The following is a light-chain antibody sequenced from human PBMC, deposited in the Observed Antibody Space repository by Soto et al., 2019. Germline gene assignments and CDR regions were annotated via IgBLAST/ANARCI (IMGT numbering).Light chain of an antibody. J-gene: IGKJ5*01. CDR2: AAS. CDR3: QQTYSTTIT. V-gene: IGKV1-39*01. CDR1: QSISNY. Sequence: DIQKPQSPNSVSLSVGDRVTIACRASQSISNYLNWYQQRPGKDPKLLIYAASSLQSGVPSRFSGSGSGTDFNLTISSLQPEDFVTYYCQQTYSTTITFGQGTRLEIK.